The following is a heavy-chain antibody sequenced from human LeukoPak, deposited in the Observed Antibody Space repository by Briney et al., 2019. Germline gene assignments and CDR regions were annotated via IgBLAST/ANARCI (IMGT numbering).Heavy chain of an antibody. CDR2: INWNGGST. Sequence: GGSLRLSCAASGFTFDDYGMSWVRQAPGKGLEWVSGINWNGGSTGYADSVKGRFTISRDNAKNSLYLQMNSLRAEDTALYYCARALVPNYYYYYYMDVWGKGTTVTVSS. CDR3: ARALVPNYYYYYYMDV. D-gene: IGHD2-8*02. CDR1: GFTFDDYG. J-gene: IGHJ6*03. V-gene: IGHV3-20*04.